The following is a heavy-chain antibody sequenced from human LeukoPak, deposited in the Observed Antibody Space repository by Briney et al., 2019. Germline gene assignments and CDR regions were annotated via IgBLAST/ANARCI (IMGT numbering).Heavy chain of an antibody. J-gene: IGHJ5*02. CDR3: ARVPTVPYNWFDP. CDR1: GGSFSGYY. CDR2: INHSGST. Sequence: PSETLSLTCAVYGGSFSGYYWSWIRQPPGKGLEWIGEINHSGSTNYNPSLKSRVTISVDTSKNQFSLKLSSVTAADTAVYYCARVPTVPYNWFDPWGQGTLVTVSS. D-gene: IGHD4-17*01. V-gene: IGHV4-34*01.